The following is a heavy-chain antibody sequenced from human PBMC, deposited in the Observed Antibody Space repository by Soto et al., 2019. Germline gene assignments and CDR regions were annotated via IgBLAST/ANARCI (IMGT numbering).Heavy chain of an antibody. CDR1: GFTFGDYC. D-gene: IGHD2-15*01. Sequence: PGGSLXLSWTASGFTFGDYCMSWFRQAPGKGLEWVGFIRSKAYGGTTEYAASVKGRFTISRDDSKSITYLQMKSLKTVDTAVYYCSRVPGFDIVVVVAATDDAFDIWGQGTMVTVSS. V-gene: IGHV3-49*03. J-gene: IGHJ3*02. CDR3: SRVPGFDIVVVVAATDDAFDI. CDR2: IRSKAYGGTT.